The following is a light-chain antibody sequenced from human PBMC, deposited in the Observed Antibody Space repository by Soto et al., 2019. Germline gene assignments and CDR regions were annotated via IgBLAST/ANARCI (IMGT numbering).Light chain of an antibody. CDR2: AAS. CDR1: QGISSL. Sequence: EIVLTQSPATLSVSPGERATLFCRASQGISSLLAWYQQKPGQAPRLLIYAASTRAAGIPARFSGSGSGTDFTLTISSLQSEDFAIYYCQQYNNWPPLTFGGGTKVDIK. V-gene: IGKV3-15*01. J-gene: IGKJ4*01. CDR3: QQYNNWPPLT.